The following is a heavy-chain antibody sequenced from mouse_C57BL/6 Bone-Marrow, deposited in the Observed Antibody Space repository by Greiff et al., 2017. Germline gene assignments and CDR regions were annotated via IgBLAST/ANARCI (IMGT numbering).Heavy chain of an antibody. J-gene: IGHJ3*01. CDR2: IYPRSGNT. Sequence: VQLQQSGAELARPGASVKLSCKASGYTFTSYGISWVKQRTGQGLEWIGEIYPRSGNTYYNEKFKGKGTLTADKSSITAYMELRSLTSEDSAVYFCARGQLRLLWFAYWGQGTLVTVSA. D-gene: IGHD3-2*02. CDR1: GYTFTSYG. CDR3: ARGQLRLLWFAY. V-gene: IGHV1-81*01.